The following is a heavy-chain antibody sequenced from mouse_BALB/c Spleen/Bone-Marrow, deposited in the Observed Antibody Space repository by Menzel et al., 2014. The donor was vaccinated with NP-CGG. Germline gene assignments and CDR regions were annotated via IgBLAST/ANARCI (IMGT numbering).Heavy chain of an antibody. Sequence: QVQLKESGPELVKPGASVKMSCTAPGFTFTDYVINWVKQRTGQGLEWIGEIYPGSGDTYYNEKFKAKATLTADKSSNPVHMQLSSLTSEDSVVYFCARSRVPYFALDYWGQGTSVTVSS. CDR1: GFTFTDYV. CDR2: IYPGSGDT. J-gene: IGHJ4*01. V-gene: IGHV1-77*01. CDR3: ARSRVPYFALDY.